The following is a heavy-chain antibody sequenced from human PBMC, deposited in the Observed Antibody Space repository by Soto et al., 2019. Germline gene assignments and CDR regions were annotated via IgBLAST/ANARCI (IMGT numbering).Heavy chain of an antibody. CDR2: IIPILGTP. CDR3: ARERSRYDRSGYYRPDY. Sequence: GASVKVSCKTSEDTFSSYAISWVRQAPGQGLEWMGGIIPILGTPSYAQKFQGRVTIAADKSTSTAYMELSSLRSEDTAVYYCARERSRYDRSGYYRPDYWGQGTLVTVSS. V-gene: IGHV1-69*10. CDR1: EDTFSSYA. J-gene: IGHJ4*02. D-gene: IGHD3-22*01.